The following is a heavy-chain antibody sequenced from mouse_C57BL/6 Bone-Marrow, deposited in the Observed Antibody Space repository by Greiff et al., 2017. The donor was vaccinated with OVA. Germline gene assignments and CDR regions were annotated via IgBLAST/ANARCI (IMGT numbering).Heavy chain of an antibody. CDR2: IYPGSGST. J-gene: IGHJ4*01. CDR1: GYTFTSYW. Sequence: VQLQQPGAELVKPGASVKMSCKASGYTFTSYWITWVKQRPGQGLEWIGDIYPGSGSTNYNEKFKSKATLTVDTSSSTAYMQLSSLTSEDSAVYYCARGNYSNWGAMDYWGQGTSVTVSS. V-gene: IGHV1-55*01. CDR3: ARGNYSNWGAMDY. D-gene: IGHD2-5*01.